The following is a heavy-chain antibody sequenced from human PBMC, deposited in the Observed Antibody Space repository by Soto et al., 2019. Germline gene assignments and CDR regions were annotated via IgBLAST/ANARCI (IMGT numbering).Heavy chain of an antibody. CDR3: AREIMPLTNDWYFDL. J-gene: IGHJ2*01. CDR2: IYYSGST. CDR1: GGSISSSSYY. V-gene: IGHV4-39*02. Sequence: SETLSLTCTVSGGSISSSSYYWGWIRQPPGKGLEWIGSIYYSGSTYYNPSLKSRVTISVDTSKNQFSLRLSSVTAADTAVYYCAREIMPLTNDWYFDLWGRGTLVTAPQ. D-gene: IGHD2-8*01.